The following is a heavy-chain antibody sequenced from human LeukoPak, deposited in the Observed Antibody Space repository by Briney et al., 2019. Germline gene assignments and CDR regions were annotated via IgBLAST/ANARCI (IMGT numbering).Heavy chain of an antibody. D-gene: IGHD5-12*01. CDR1: GYSFTSYW. V-gene: IGHV5-51*01. J-gene: IGHJ4*02. CDR3: ARLRGSGYDRFDY. CDR2: ISPGDSKT. Sequence: AESLKVSCKCSGYSFTSYWIGWARQMPGKGLEWMGIISPGDSKTIYSPSFQGQVTISADKSISTAYLQWSSLKASGTAMYYRARLRGSGYDRFDYWGQGTLVTVSS.